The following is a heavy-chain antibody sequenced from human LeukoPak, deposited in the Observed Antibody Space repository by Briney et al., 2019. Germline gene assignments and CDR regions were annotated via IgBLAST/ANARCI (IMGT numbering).Heavy chain of an antibody. CDR1: GFTFTTYW. J-gene: IGHJ4*02. D-gene: IGHD3-10*01. V-gene: IGHV3-7*01. CDR2: INQDGTER. CDR3: VKVAKYYYGSETYYFFEH. Sequence: GGSLRLSCAASGFTFTTYWMSWVRELPGKGLEWVANINQDGTERYYVDSAKGRFTISRNNAKNSLYLQTNSLRVEDKGIYYCVKVAKYYYGSETYYFFEHWGQGPPVTASS.